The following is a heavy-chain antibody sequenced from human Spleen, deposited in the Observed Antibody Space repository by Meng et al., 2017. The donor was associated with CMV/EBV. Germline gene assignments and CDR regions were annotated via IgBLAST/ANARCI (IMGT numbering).Heavy chain of an antibody. CDR1: GFTFDDYA. CDR3: AKGGVAALIFDY. D-gene: IGHD6-6*01. V-gene: IGHV3-9*01. CDR2: ISLNSGSI. Sequence: GGSLRLSCAASGFTFDDYAMHCVRQAPGKGLEWVSGISLNSGSIGYADSVKGRFTISRDNAKNSLYLQMNSLRADDTALYYCAKGGVAALIFDYWGQGTLVTVSS. J-gene: IGHJ4*02.